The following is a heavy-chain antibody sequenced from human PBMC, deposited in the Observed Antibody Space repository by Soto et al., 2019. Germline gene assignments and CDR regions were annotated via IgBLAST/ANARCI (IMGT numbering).Heavy chain of an antibody. CDR1: GFTFSSYS. CDR2: ISSSSSYI. Sequence: EVQLVESGGGLVKPGGSLRLSCAASGFTFSSYSMNWVRQAPGKGLEWVSSISSSSSYIYYADSVKGRFTISGDNAKNSLYLQMNSLRAEDTAVYYCAREGSSLTFDYWGQGTLVTVSS. V-gene: IGHV3-21*01. D-gene: IGHD6-13*01. CDR3: AREGSSLTFDY. J-gene: IGHJ4*02.